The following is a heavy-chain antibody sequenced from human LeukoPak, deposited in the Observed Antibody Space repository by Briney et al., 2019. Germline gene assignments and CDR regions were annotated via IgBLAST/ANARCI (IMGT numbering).Heavy chain of an antibody. CDR1: GFTFSRHN. D-gene: IGHD5-18*01. CDR3: ARDGGHSYGYGYDY. Sequence: GGSLRLSCAASGFTFSRHNMIWVRQAAGKGLEWVSYISSSSSNKYYADSVKGRVTISRDNAKNSLFLQMNSLTDDDTAVYYCARDGGHSYGYGYDYWGQGTQVTVSS. CDR2: ISSSSSNK. J-gene: IGHJ4*02. V-gene: IGHV3-48*02.